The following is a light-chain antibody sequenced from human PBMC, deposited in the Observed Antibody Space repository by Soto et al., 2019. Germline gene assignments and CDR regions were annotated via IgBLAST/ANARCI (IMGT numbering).Light chain of an antibody. CDR2: DAS. Sequence: DIQMTHSPATLAASVGDRFNITCRASQSISSWLAWYKQKPGKAPKLPIYDASSLESGVPSRFSGSASGTEFTLTISSMKPDDFATYYCQQYNSYPKTFGQGTKV. V-gene: IGKV1-5*01. CDR3: QQYNSYPKT. J-gene: IGKJ1*01. CDR1: QSISSW.